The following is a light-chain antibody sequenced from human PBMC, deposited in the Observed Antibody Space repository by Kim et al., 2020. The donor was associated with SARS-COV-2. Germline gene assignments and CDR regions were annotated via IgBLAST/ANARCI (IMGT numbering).Light chain of an antibody. CDR3: QTWAAGQGYF. V-gene: IGLV4-69*01. Sequence: QLVLTQSPSASASLVASVKLTCTLSSGHSSYAITWLQQQPEKGPRYLMKLTSDGSHTKGDGIPDRFSGSSSGTERYLTISSLQSEDEADYYCQTWAAGQGYFFGTGTKVTVL. J-gene: IGLJ1*01. CDR2: LTSDGSH. CDR1: SGHSSYA.